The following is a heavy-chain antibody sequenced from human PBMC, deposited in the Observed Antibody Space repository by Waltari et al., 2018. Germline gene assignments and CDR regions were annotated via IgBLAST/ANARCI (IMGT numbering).Heavy chain of an antibody. CDR2: SNTQAGNP. J-gene: IGHJ4*02. CDR1: GYPFTVSA. CDR3: TRGPPSLSWHKY. V-gene: IGHV7-4-1*02. D-gene: IGHD6-13*01. Sequence: QVQLVQSGSELKKPGASVNVSGKASGYPFTVSAITWVRQAPGQGLEWMGWSNTQAGNPTYAQCFTVCFVLSLDTSVTTTYLQISSLKADDTAIYFCTRGPPSLSWHKYWGQGTLVTVSS.